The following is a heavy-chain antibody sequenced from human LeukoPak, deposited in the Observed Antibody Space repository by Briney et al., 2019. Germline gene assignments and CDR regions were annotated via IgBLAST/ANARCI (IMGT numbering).Heavy chain of an antibody. V-gene: IGHV1-69*06. D-gene: IGHD4-23*01. CDR2: IIPIFGTA. J-gene: IGHJ3*02. Sequence: SVKVSCKASGGTFSCYAISWVRQAPGQGLEWMGGIIPIFGTANYAQKFQGRVTITADKSTSTAYMELSSLRSEDTAVYYCARGGNRSMDPDDAFDIWGQGTMVTVSS. CDR1: GGTFSCYA. CDR3: ARGGNRSMDPDDAFDI.